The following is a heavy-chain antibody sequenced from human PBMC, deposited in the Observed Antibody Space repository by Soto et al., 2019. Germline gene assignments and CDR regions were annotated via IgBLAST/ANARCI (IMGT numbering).Heavy chain of an antibody. J-gene: IGHJ4*02. Sequence: QVQLVQSGAEVKKPGSSVKVSCKASGGTFSTYGMNWVRLAPGQGLEWMGGIIPKFGTTNYAQKFQGRVTNTADESTNTAYMELNYLRSEDTAVYFCARELDPYYGGNSLSLDYWGQGTLVTVSS. CDR2: IIPKFGTT. CDR1: GGTFSTYG. V-gene: IGHV1-69*13. D-gene: IGHD4-17*01. CDR3: ARELDPYYGGNSLSLDY.